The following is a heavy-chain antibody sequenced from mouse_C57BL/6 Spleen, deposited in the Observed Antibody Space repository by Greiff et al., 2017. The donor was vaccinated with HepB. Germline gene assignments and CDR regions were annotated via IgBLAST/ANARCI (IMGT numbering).Heavy chain of an antibody. CDR1: GFTFSDYG. Sequence: EVKLVESGGGLVKPGGSLKLSCAASGFTFSDYGMHWVRQAPEKGLEWVAYISSGSSTIYYADTVKGRYTISRDNAKNTPFLQVTNLRTEDTAMYYCARRSYCGSGTMDYWGQGTSVTVSS. D-gene: IGHD1-1*01. J-gene: IGHJ4*01. CDR3: ARRSYCGSGTMDY. V-gene: IGHV5-17*01. CDR2: ISSGSSTI.